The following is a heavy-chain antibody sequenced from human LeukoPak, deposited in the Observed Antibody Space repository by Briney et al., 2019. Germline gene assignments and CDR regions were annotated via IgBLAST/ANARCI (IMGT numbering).Heavy chain of an antibody. CDR1: GFTFDDYG. D-gene: IGHD3-9*01. CDR2: ITASSTAI. J-gene: IGHJ4*02. V-gene: IGHV3-21*01. Sequence: GGSLRLSCAASGFTFDDYGMSWVRQAPGKGLEWVSSITASSTAIYSADSVKGRFTISRDNAKNFLYLQMSSLRAEDTAVYYCARTYYDILTGYNPYFDYWGQGILVTVSS. CDR3: ARTYYDILTGYNPYFDY.